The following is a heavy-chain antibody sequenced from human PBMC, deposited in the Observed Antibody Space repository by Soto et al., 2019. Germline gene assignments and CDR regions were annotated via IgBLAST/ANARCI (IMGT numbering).Heavy chain of an antibody. Sequence: QITLKESGPTLVKPTQTLTLTCTFSGFSLNTRGVRVGWIRQPPGKALEWLAIISWDDDERYSPSLRSRLTITKDTSKNQVGLTMTDMDPVDTATYYCAHRRYGSSSFYDWFDPWGQGTLVTVSS. CDR1: GFSLNTRGVR. CDR2: ISWDDDE. CDR3: AHRRYGSSSFYDWFDP. D-gene: IGHD6-6*01. J-gene: IGHJ5*02. V-gene: IGHV2-5*02.